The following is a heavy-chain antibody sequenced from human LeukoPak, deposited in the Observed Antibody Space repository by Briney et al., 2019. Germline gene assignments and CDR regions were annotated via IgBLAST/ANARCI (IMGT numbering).Heavy chain of an antibody. CDR3: AREGDSSGHAGAFDI. Sequence: GGSLRLSCAASGFTFSSYAMSWVRQAPGKGLEWVSAISGSGGSTYYADSVKGRFTFSRDNSKNTLYLQMNGLGVEDTAIYYCAREGDSSGHAGAFDIWGQGTMVTVSS. D-gene: IGHD3-22*01. CDR2: ISGSGGST. V-gene: IGHV3-23*01. CDR1: GFTFSSYA. J-gene: IGHJ3*02.